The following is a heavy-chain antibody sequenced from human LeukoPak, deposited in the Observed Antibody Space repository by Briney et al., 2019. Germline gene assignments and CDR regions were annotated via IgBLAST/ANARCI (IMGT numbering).Heavy chain of an antibody. CDR1: GGSFSGYY. J-gene: IGHJ4*02. Sequence: PSETLSLTCAVYGGSFSGYYWSWIRQPPGKGLEWIGEINHSGSTNYNPSLKSRVTISVDTSKDQFSLKLSSVTAADTVVYYCARGKWLRSSFDYWGQGTLVTVSS. CDR2: INHSGST. V-gene: IGHV4-34*01. D-gene: IGHD5-12*01. CDR3: ARGKWLRSSFDY.